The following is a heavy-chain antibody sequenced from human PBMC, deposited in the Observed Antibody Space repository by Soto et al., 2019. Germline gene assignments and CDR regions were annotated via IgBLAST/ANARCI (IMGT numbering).Heavy chain of an antibody. CDR2: MNPNSGNT. D-gene: IGHD2-15*01. CDR1: GYTFTSYD. CDR3: ARGVGLQELLVRHLDY. J-gene: IGHJ4*02. Sequence: ASVKVSCKASGYTFTSYDINWVRQATGQGLEWMEWMNPNSGNTGYAQKFQGRVTMTRNTAISTAYIELSSLRSEDTAVYYCARGVGLQELLVRHLDYWNQRSVVT. V-gene: IGHV1-8*01.